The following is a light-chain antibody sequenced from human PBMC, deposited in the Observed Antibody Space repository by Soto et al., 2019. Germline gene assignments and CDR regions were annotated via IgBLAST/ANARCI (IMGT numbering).Light chain of an antibody. V-gene: IGKV3-15*01. J-gene: IGKJ1*01. Sequence: EIVMTQSPATLSLSPGERATLSCRASQSVSSNLAWFQQKPGQAPTLLIYGASTRATGIPARFSGSGSGTEFTLTISSLQSEDFAVDYCQQYNNGPWTFGQGTKVEIK. CDR3: QQYNNGPWT. CDR2: GAS. CDR1: QSVSSN.